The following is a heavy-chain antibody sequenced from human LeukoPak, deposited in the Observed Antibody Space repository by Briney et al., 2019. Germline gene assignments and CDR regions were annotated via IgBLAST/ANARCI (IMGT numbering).Heavy chain of an antibody. CDR3: AKGGGGGEDFNY. Sequence: GGSLRLSCSASGFPFSSYAMHWVRQAPGKGLEYVSAISDSGGSTYYADSVKGRFTISRDNSKNTLYLQMSSLRAEDTAVYYCAKGGGGGEDFNYWGQGTLVIVSS. D-gene: IGHD3-16*01. CDR2: ISDSGGST. CDR1: GFPFSSYA. V-gene: IGHV3-64D*09. J-gene: IGHJ4*02.